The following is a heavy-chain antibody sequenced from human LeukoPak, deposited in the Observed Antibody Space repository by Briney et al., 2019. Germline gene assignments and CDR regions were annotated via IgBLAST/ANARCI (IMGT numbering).Heavy chain of an antibody. Sequence: SQTLSLTCAISGDSVSSNTGAWSWMRQSPSRGLEWLGRTYYRSKRYFEYAVSVRSRITINPDTSQNQFSLPLTSATPEDTAVYYCARDLGGGQGSYTVDPCGEGTQVTASS. CDR3: ARDLGGGQGSYTVDP. CDR2: TYYRSKRYF. CDR1: GDSVSSNTGA. J-gene: IGHJ5*02. V-gene: IGHV6-1*01. D-gene: IGHD3-16*01.